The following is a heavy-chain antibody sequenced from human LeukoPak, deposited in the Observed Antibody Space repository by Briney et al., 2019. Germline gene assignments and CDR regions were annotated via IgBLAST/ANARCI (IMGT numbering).Heavy chain of an antibody. CDR2: IYHSGST. V-gene: IGHV4-30-2*05. D-gene: IGHD4-11*01. J-gene: IGHJ5*02. CDR3: ARDSMTTAYNWFDP. CDR1: GGSISSGGYY. Sequence: PSQTLSLTCTVSGGSISSGGYYWSWIRQPPGKGLEGIGYIYHSGSTYYNPSLKSRVTISVDTSKNQFSLKLSSVTVADTAVYYCARDSMTTAYNWFDPWGQGTLVTVSS.